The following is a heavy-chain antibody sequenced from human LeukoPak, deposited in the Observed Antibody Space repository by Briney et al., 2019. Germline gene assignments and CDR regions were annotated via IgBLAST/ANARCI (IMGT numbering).Heavy chain of an antibody. V-gene: IGHV4-30-4*01. CDR3: ARLNDYGGNSDY. CDR2: IYYSGST. CDR1: GGSISSGDYY. D-gene: IGHD4-23*01. Sequence: SETLSLTCTVSGGSISSGDYYWSWIRQPPGKGLEWIGYIYYSGSTYYNPSLKSRVTISVDTSKNQFSLKLSSVTAADTAVYYCARLNDYGGNSDYWGQGTLVTVSS. J-gene: IGHJ4*02.